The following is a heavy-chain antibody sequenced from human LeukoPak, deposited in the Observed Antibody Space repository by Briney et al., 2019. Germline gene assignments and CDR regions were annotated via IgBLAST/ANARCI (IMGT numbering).Heavy chain of an antibody. V-gene: IGHV1-2*02. CDR2: INPNSGGT. J-gene: IGHJ5*02. D-gene: IGHD2-21*01. Sequence: ASVKVSCKASGYTFTRYFIHWVRQAPGQGLEWMGWINPNSGGTNYAQKFQGRVTMTRDTSISTAYMELSRLRSDDTAVFYCARLSGDRNWFDPWGQGILVTVSS. CDR3: ARLSGDRNWFDP. CDR1: GYTFTRYF.